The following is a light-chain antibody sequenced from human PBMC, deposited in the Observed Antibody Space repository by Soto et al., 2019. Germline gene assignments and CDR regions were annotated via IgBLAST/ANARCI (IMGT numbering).Light chain of an antibody. Sequence: EIVMTQSPATLSVSPGERATLSFTASQSVRSNLAWYRQKPGQPPRLLIYGASTRATGTPARFSGSGSGTEFTLTISSLQSEDFALYYCQQYNKWPLITFGQGTRLEI. CDR2: GAS. J-gene: IGKJ5*01. CDR1: QSVRSN. V-gene: IGKV3D-15*01. CDR3: QQYNKWPLIT.